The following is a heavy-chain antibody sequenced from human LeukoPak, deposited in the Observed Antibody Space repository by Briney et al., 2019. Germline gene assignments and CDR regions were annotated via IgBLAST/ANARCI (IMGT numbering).Heavy chain of an antibody. Sequence: ASVKVSCKASGYTFTSYYMHWVRQAPGQGLEWMGIINSSGGSTSYAQKFQGRVTMTRDTSTSTVYMELSSLISKDRAGDYCARAGGYCSGGSCYDHRPVDYWGQGTLVTASS. CDR1: GYTFTSYY. V-gene: IGHV1-46*01. CDR3: ARAGGYCSGGSCYDHRPVDY. J-gene: IGHJ4*02. D-gene: IGHD2-15*01. CDR2: INSSGGST.